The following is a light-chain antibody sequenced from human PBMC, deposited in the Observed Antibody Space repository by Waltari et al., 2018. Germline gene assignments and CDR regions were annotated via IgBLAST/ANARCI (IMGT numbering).Light chain of an antibody. V-gene: IGKV2-30*01. CDR1: QSLAFSDGKTY. CDR2: KFS. CDR3: MEGAQWYT. Sequence: DVVLTQSPLSLSVTLGQSASVSCRSSQSLAFSDGKTYLNWFHQRPGQSPRRLIYKFSKRESGVPDRISGSGSGTDFALKSSRVEAEDVGVYYCMEGAQWYTFGQGTKLEIK. J-gene: IGKJ2*01.